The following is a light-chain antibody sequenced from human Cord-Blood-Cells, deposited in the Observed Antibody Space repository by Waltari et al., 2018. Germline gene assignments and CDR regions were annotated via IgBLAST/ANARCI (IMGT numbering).Light chain of an antibody. CDR1: QSISSG. V-gene: IGKV1-5*01. CDR2: DAS. Sequence: DIQMTQSPSTLSASVGDRVTITCRASQSISSGLSWYQQKPGKAPKLLIYDASSLESGVPSRFSCSGSGTEFPLTISSLQPDDFATYYCQQYNSYSLTFGGGTKVEIK. CDR3: QQYNSYSLT. J-gene: IGKJ4*01.